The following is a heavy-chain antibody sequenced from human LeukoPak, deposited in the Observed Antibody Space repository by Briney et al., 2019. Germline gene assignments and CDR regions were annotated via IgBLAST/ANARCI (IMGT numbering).Heavy chain of an antibody. CDR2: IYYSGST. D-gene: IGHD3-3*01. Sequence: SQTLSLTCTVSGGSISSGDYYWSWIRQPPGKGLEWIGYIYYSGSTYYNPSLKSRVTISVDTSKNQFSLKLSSVTAADTAVYYCARGSQYDFWSGYYRSYWYFDLWGRGTLVTVSS. CDR3: ARGSQYDFWSGYYRSYWYFDL. CDR1: GGSISSGDYY. J-gene: IGHJ2*01. V-gene: IGHV4-30-4*01.